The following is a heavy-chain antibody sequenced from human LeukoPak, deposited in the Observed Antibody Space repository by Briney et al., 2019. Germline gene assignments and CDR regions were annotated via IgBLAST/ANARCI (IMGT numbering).Heavy chain of an antibody. CDR2: IYSGGNT. V-gene: IGHV3-53*01. D-gene: IGHD4-17*01. CDR1: GFTVSINS. Sequence: PGGSLRLSCTVSGFTVSINSMSWVRQSPGKGLEWVSFIYSGGNTHYSDSVKGRFTISRDNSKNTLYLQMNSLRAEDTAVYYCARRAGEYSHPYDYWGQGNLVTVSS. J-gene: IGHJ4*02. CDR3: ARRAGEYSHPYDY.